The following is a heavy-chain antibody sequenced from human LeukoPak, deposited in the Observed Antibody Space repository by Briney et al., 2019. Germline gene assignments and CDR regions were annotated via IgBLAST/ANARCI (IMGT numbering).Heavy chain of an antibody. CDR1: GGSISSGDYY. CDR2: IYYSGST. Sequence: SETLSLTCTVSGGSISSGDYYWSWIRQPPGKGLEWIGYIYYSGSTYCNPSLKSRVTISVDTSKNQFSLKLSSVTAADTAVYYCARDQGYNWNWFDPWGQGTLVTVSS. D-gene: IGHD1-1*01. CDR3: ARDQGYNWNWFDP. V-gene: IGHV4-30-4*08. J-gene: IGHJ5*02.